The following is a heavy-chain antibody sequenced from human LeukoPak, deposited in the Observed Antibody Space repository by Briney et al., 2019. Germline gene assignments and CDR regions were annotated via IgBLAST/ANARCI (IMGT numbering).Heavy chain of an antibody. J-gene: IGHJ6*03. CDR2: ISGSGGST. CDR1: GFTFSSYA. D-gene: IGHD6-13*01. Sequence: PGGSLRLSCAASGFTFSSYAMSWVRQAPGKGLEWVSAISGSGGSTYYADSVKGRFTISRDNSKNTLYLQMNSLRAEDTAVYYCAKNILPYSRTLGGGYMDVWGKGTTVTVSS. CDR3: AKNILPYSRTLGGGYMDV. V-gene: IGHV3-23*01.